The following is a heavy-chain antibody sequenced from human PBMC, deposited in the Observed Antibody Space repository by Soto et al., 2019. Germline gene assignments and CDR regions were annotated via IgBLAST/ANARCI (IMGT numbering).Heavy chain of an antibody. Sequence: QITLKESGPTLVKPTQTLTLTCTFSGFSLTTRGVGVGWIRQPPGKALECLALIYWDDDKRYSPSLQSRLSLXXXTXXDQVVLTTTNVDPVDTATYYCAHIPNYYQYDWFDPWGQGTLVSVSS. CDR3: AHIPNYYQYDWFDP. J-gene: IGHJ5*02. V-gene: IGHV2-5*02. CDR2: IYWDDDK. CDR1: GFSLTTRGVG. D-gene: IGHD3-16*01.